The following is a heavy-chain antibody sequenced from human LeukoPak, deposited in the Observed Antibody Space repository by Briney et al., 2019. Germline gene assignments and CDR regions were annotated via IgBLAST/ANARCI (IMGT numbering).Heavy chain of an antibody. D-gene: IGHD3-10*01. CDR3: ARHPYYGSGSYYNARGGLDY. Sequence: SETLSLTCAVYGGSFSGYYWSWIRQPPGKGLEWIGEINHSGSTNYNPSLKSRVTISVDTSKNQFSLKLSSVTAADTAVYYCARHPYYGSGSYYNARGGLDYWGQGTLVTVSS. V-gene: IGHV4-34*01. CDR1: GGSFSGYY. CDR2: INHSGST. J-gene: IGHJ4*02.